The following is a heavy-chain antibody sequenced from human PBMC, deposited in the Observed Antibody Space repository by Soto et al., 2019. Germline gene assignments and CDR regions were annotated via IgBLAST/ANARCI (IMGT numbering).Heavy chain of an antibody. Sequence: EVQLVDSGGGLVQPGRSLRLSCAASGFTFDIYAMHWVRQAPGKGLEWAASISWNSGTRGYAESVQGRFTISRDNAKNSLYLQMDSLRTEDTAFYYCAKELGGYSYGYELDHWGQGTRVAVSS. V-gene: IGHV3-9*01. CDR3: AKELGGYSYGYELDH. CDR2: ISWNSGTR. CDR1: GFTFDIYA. J-gene: IGHJ4*02. D-gene: IGHD5-18*01.